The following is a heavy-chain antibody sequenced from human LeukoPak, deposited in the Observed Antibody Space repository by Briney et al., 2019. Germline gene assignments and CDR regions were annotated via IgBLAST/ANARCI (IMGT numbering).Heavy chain of an antibody. Sequence: GESLKISCKGPGYSFTNYWIGWVRQMPGKGLEWMGIIYPGDSNTKYSPSFQGQVTISADKSINAAYLQWSSLKASDTAMYYCARRGYYSYDAFDIWGQGTMVTVSS. V-gene: IGHV5-51*01. CDR2: IYPGDSNT. D-gene: IGHD3-22*01. CDR1: GYSFTNYW. CDR3: ARRGYYSYDAFDI. J-gene: IGHJ3*02.